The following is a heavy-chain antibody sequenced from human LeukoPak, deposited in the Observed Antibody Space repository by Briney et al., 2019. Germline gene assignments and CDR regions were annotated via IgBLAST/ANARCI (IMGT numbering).Heavy chain of an antibody. CDR2: MYDTGNT. CDR1: GGSISSFY. CDR3: ARSPGADGSQWDLSGYDY. Sequence: SETLSLTCSVSGGSISSFYWSWLRQPPGEGLEWIGYMYDTGNTNYNPSLKSRVTISVDTSKNQFSLTVTSVTAADTAVYYCARSPGADGSQWDLSGYDYWGQGTLVTVSS. V-gene: IGHV4-59*01. J-gene: IGHJ4*02. D-gene: IGHD5-24*01.